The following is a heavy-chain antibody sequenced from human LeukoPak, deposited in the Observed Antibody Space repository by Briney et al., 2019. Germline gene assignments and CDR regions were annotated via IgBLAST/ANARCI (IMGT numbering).Heavy chain of an antibody. CDR2: INHSGST. Sequence: SETLSLTCPVYGGFFSGYLWSWIRQPAGRGLEWIGEINHSGSTNYNPCLKSQVTISVDTSKNQFSLKRSSVTAADTAVYYCASRSIAVAGTEGNFDYWGQGTLVTVSS. D-gene: IGHD6-19*01. J-gene: IGHJ4*02. V-gene: IGHV4-34*01. CDR1: GGFFSGYL. CDR3: ASRSIAVAGTEGNFDY.